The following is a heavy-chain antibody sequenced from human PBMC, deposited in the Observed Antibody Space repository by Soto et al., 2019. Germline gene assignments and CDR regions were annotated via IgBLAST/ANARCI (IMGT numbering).Heavy chain of an antibody. Sequence: HPGGSLRISCAASGFTFDDYAMHWVRQAPGKGLEWVSGISWNSGSIGYADSVKGRFTISRDNAKNSLYLQMNSLRAEDTALYYCAKLCGGDCRDAFDIWGQGTMVTVSS. CDR3: AKLCGGDCRDAFDI. D-gene: IGHD2-21*01. CDR2: ISWNSGSI. J-gene: IGHJ3*02. CDR1: GFTFDDYA. V-gene: IGHV3-9*01.